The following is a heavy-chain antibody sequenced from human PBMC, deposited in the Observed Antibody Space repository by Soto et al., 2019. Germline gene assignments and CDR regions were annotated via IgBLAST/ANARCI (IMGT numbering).Heavy chain of an antibody. J-gene: IGHJ4*02. Sequence: QITLKESGPTLVKPTQTLTLTCTSSGVSLSTTGVGVGWIRQPPGKALECLALIYWDDDKRYSPSLTNRLTITKDNSKNQVVHTMTNMHPVDTGTYFCAYRPSLDWGNFDSWGQGTLVTVSS. CDR2: IYWDDDK. CDR1: GVSLSTTGVG. D-gene: IGHD7-27*01. CDR3: AYRPSLDWGNFDS. V-gene: IGHV2-5*02.